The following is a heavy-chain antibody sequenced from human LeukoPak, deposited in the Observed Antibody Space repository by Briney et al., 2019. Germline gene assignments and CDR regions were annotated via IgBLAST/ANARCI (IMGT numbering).Heavy chain of an antibody. CDR2: TYYSGST. V-gene: IGHV4-31*03. CDR3: AREGFTNWFDP. Sequence: SETLSLTCTVSGGSISSGGFYWSWIRQHPGKGLEWIGYTYYSGSTYYNPSLKSRVTISVDTSKNQFSLKLSSVTAADTAVYYCAREGFTNWFDPWGQGTLVTVSS. CDR1: GGSISSGGFY. J-gene: IGHJ5*02.